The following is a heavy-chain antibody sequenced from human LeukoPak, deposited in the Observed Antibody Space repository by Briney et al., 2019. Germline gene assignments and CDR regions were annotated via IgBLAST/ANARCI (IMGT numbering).Heavy chain of an antibody. J-gene: IGHJ3*02. Sequence: GGSQRLSCAASGFTFSSYWMNWVRQAPGKGLEWVSVTYTGGNSYYADSVKGRFIISRDISKNTLYLQMNSLRAEDSALYYCARGGRGSAAVVAPRSFDIWGQGTMVTVSS. CDR2: TYTGGNS. D-gene: IGHD3-22*01. CDR3: ARGGRGSAAVVAPRSFDI. V-gene: IGHV3-53*01. CDR1: GFTFSSYW.